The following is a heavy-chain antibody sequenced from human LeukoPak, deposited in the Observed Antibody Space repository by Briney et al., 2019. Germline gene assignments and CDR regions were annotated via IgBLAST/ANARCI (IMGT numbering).Heavy chain of an antibody. CDR3: AREPIAVAGYYYYYGMDV. Sequence: ASVKVSCKASGDTFSSYAISWVRQAPGQGLEWMGGIIPIFGTANYAQKFQGRVTITADKSTSTAYMELSSLRSEDTAVYYCAREPIAVAGYYYYYGMDVWGQGTTVTVSS. CDR1: GDTFSSYA. CDR2: IIPIFGTA. J-gene: IGHJ6*02. V-gene: IGHV1-69*06. D-gene: IGHD6-19*01.